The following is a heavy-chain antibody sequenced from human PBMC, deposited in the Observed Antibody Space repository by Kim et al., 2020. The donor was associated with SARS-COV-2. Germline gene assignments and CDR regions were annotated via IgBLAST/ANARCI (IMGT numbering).Heavy chain of an antibody. J-gene: IGHJ4*02. Sequence: GGSLRLSCAASGFTFTNFAMSWVRQAPGKGLEWVSTISGSGSLTFYADSVQGRFAVSRDNDKNMVSLQMNSLRADDTATYFCAKNRKVSMVRGAYFDFWGRGTLVSVPA. V-gene: IGHV3-23*01. D-gene: IGHD3-10*01. CDR1: GFTFTNFA. CDR3: AKNRKVSMVRGAYFDF. CDR2: ISGSGSLT.